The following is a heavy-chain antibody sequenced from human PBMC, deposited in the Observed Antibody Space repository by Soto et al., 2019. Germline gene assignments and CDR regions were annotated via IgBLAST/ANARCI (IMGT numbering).Heavy chain of an antibody. D-gene: IGHD6-13*01. Sequence: SETLSLTCAVYGGSFSGYYWSWIRQPPGKGLEWIGEINHSGSTNYNPSLKSRVTISVDTSKNQFSLKLSSVTAADTAVYYCASGNIAAAAHYYYYGMDVWGQGTTVTVSS. J-gene: IGHJ6*02. CDR2: INHSGST. CDR3: ASGNIAAAAHYYYYGMDV. CDR1: GGSFSGYY. V-gene: IGHV4-34*01.